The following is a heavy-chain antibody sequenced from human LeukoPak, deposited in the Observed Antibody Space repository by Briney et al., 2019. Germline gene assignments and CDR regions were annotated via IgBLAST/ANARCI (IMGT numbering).Heavy chain of an antibody. D-gene: IGHD4-23*01. CDR2: IYYRAST. CDR3: ARLSLYDGNPNDY. Sequence: SETLSLTCTVSGGSISSDSYYWSWIRQHPGKGLEWVGYIYYRASTLYNPSLKSRVTISVDTSKNQFSLKLSSVTAADTAVYYCARLSLYDGNPNDYWGQGTLVTVSS. CDR1: GGSISSDSYY. V-gene: IGHV4-31*03. J-gene: IGHJ4*02.